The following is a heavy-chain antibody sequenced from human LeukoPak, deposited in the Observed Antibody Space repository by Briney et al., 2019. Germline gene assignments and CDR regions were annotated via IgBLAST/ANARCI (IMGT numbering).Heavy chain of an antibody. Sequence: GGSLKISCKGFGYSFTSYWIAWVRQMPGKGLEWMGIIYPGDSDTRYSPSFQGQVTISANKSINTAYLQWSSLKASDTATYYCARRYDNTGYYVYWGQGTLVTVSS. J-gene: IGHJ4*02. D-gene: IGHD3-22*01. CDR2: IYPGDSDT. CDR3: ARRYDNTGYYVY. V-gene: IGHV5-51*01. CDR1: GYSFTSYW.